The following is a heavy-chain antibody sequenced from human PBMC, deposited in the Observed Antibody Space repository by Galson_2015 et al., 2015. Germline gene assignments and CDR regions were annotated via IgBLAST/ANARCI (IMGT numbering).Heavy chain of an antibody. CDR1: GGSISTTDYY. J-gene: IGHJ4*02. CDR3: VGDGDSDYFDY. V-gene: IGHV4-39*02. CDR2: IYYSGST. D-gene: IGHD3-3*01. Sequence: SETLSLTCTVSGGSISTTDYYWGWIRQPPGKGLEWIGSIYYSGSTSYKSSLKSRVTISVDTSKNQFSLKLTSVTAADTAVYYCVGDGDSDYFDYWGQGTLVTVSS.